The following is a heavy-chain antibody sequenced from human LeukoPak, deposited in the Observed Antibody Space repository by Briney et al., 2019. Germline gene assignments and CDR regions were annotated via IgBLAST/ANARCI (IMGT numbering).Heavy chain of an antibody. Sequence: SVKVSCKASGGTFSSYAISWVRQAPGQGLEWMGGIIPIFGTASYAQKFQGRVTITTDESTSTAYMELSSLRSEDTAVYYCARVAQYSSSSLAFDYWGQGTLVTVSS. CDR1: GGTFSSYA. D-gene: IGHD6-6*01. V-gene: IGHV1-69*05. CDR3: ARVAQYSSSSLAFDY. J-gene: IGHJ4*02. CDR2: IIPIFGTA.